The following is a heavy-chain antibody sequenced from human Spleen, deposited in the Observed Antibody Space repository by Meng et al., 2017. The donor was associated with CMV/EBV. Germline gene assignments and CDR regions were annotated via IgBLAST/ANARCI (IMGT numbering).Heavy chain of an antibody. J-gene: IGHJ3*02. CDR1: GFTFSSYS. Sequence: GGSLRLSCAASGFTFSSYSMNWVRQAPGKGLEWVSYISSSSSTIYYADSVKGRFTISRDNAKNSLYLQMNSLRAEDTAVYYCAREARYFDSHAAFDIWGQGTMVTVSS. CDR2: ISSSSSTI. V-gene: IGHV3-48*04. D-gene: IGHD3-9*01. CDR3: AREARYFDSHAAFDI.